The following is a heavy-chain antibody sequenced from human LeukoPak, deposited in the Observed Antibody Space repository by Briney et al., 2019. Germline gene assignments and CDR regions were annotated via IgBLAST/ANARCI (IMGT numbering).Heavy chain of an antibody. J-gene: IGHJ4*02. CDR2: ISGSGGST. V-gene: IGHV3-23*01. CDR3: AKDHQSQSSMDDSSGYYPFDY. D-gene: IGHD3-22*01. CDR1: GFTFSSYA. Sequence: GGSLRLSCAASGFTFSSYAMSWVRQAPGKGLEWVSAISGSGGSTYYADSVKGRFTISRDNSKNTPYLQMNSLRAEDTAVYYCAKDHQSQSSMDDSSGYYPFDYWGQGTLVTVSS.